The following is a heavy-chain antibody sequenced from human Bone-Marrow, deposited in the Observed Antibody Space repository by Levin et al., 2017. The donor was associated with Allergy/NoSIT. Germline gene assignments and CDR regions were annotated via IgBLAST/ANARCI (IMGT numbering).Heavy chain of an antibody. J-gene: IGHJ4*02. V-gene: IGHV4-4*07. D-gene: IGHD3-22*01. CDR2: IYTTGSI. Sequence: SQTLSLTCAVSGGSISNYYWAWIRQAAGKELEWIGRIYTTGSIDYNPSLKSRVTMSVDTSKSHFSLKLSSVTAADTAVYYCAREHEDYDGSGYYYDYWGQGTLVTVSS. CDR1: GGSISNYY. CDR3: AREHEDYDGSGYYYDY.